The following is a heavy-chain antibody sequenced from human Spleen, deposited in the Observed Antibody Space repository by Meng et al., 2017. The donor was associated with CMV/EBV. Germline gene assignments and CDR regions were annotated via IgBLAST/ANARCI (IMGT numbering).Heavy chain of an antibody. V-gene: IGHV4-30-4*01. CDR2: IDFSGST. Sequence: LRLSCTVSGGSISSGDSYWSWIRQPPGKGLEWIGYIDFSGSTYYNPSLKSRVTISVDTSKNQFSLKLSSVTAADTAVYYCARDRWKGYYGMDVWGQGTTVTVSS. J-gene: IGHJ6*02. CDR3: ARDRWKGYYGMDV. D-gene: IGHD1-1*01. CDR1: GGSISSGDSY.